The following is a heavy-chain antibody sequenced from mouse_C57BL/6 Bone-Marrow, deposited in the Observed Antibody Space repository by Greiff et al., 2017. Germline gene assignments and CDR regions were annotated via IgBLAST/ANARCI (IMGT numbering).Heavy chain of an antibody. CDR1: GYTFTSYW. D-gene: IGHD1-1*01. V-gene: IGHV1-52*01. J-gene: IGHJ1*03. CDR3: ARSNYGSSPWYFDV. CDR2: IDPSDSET. Sequence: QVQLQQPGAELVRPGSSVKLSCKASGYTFTSYWMHWVKQRPIQGLEWIGNIDPSDSETHYNQKFKDKATLTVDKSSSTAYMQLSSLTSGDSAVYYCARSNYGSSPWYFDVWGTGTTVTVSS.